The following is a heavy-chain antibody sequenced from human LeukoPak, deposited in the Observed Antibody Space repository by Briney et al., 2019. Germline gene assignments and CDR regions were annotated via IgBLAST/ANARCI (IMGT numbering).Heavy chain of an antibody. V-gene: IGHV3-30-3*01. CDR1: GFTFSSYA. CDR2: ISYDGSNK. Sequence: GRSLRLSCAASGFTFSSYAMHWVRQAPGKGLEWVAVISYDGSNKYYADSVKGRFTISRDNSKNTLYLQMNSLRAEDTAVYYCARDEGLGVFQHWGQGTLVTVTS. CDR3: ARDEGLGVFQH. D-gene: IGHD3-10*01. J-gene: IGHJ1*01.